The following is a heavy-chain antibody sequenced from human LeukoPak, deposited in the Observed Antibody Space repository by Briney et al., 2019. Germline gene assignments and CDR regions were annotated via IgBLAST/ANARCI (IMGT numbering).Heavy chain of an antibody. J-gene: IGHJ3*02. V-gene: IGHV1-24*01. CDR1: GYTLTELS. Sequence: ASVKVSCKVSGYTLTELSMHWVRHAPGKGLEWMGDFDPEDGETNYAKKFQGRVTMTEDTSTDTAYMELSSLRSEDTAVYYCATPTSPGGDWNDSVAFDIWGQGTMVTVSS. CDR3: ATPTSPGGDWNDSVAFDI. D-gene: IGHD1-1*01. CDR2: FDPEDGET.